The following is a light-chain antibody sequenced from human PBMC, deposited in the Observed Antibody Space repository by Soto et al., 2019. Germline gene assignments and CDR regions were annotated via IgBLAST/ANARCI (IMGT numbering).Light chain of an antibody. CDR2: DAS. J-gene: IGKJ5*01. CDR1: QSVSSY. Sequence: EIVLTQSPATLSLSPEERATLSCRASQSVSSYLAWYQQKPGQAPRLLIYDASNRATGIPARFSGSGSGTDFTLTISSLEPEDFAVYHCQQRSDWLGITFGQGTRLEIK. V-gene: IGKV3-11*01. CDR3: QQRSDWLGIT.